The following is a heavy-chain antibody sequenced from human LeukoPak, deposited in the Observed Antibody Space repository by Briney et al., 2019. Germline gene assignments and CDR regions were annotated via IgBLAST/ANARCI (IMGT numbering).Heavy chain of an antibody. J-gene: IGHJ2*01. CDR1: GYTFTGDY. Sequence: GASVKVSCKASGYTFTGDYMHWVRQAPGQGLEWMGWINPSSGGTNYAQKFQDRVTMTRDTSISTAYMELSRLRSDDTAVFYCAVDFWTGYYSKYFDLWGRGTLVTVSS. V-gene: IGHV1-2*02. CDR3: AVDFWTGYYSKYFDL. CDR2: INPSSGGT. D-gene: IGHD3/OR15-3a*01.